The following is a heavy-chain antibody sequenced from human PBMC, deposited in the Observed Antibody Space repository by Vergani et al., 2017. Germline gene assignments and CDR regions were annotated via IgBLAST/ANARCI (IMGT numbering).Heavy chain of an antibody. CDR1: GYTFTSYY. Sequence: QVQLVQSGAEVKKPGASVKVSCKASGYTFTSYYMHRVRQAPGQGLEWMGIINPSGPSITYAQTFQERVTMTRETSTNTVYMELSSLRSDDTAVYYCARGVEATISGRLDYWGQGTLVTVSS. V-gene: IGHV1-46*03. CDR3: ARGVEATISGRLDY. J-gene: IGHJ4*02. CDR2: INPSGPSI. D-gene: IGHD1-26*01.